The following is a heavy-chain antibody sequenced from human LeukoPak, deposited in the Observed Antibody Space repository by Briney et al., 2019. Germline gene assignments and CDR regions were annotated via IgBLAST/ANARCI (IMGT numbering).Heavy chain of an antibody. CDR2: VKGGGIST. D-gene: IGHD2-2*01. J-gene: IGHJ3*02. Sequence: GGSLRLSCAASGFTFTKFWMHWVRQAPGRGLVWVSRVKGGGISTLYADSVKGRFTISRDNAKNTLYLQMNSLRADDTALYYCATGPYAAFEMWGQGTMVTVSS. V-gene: IGHV3-74*01. CDR3: ATGPYAAFEM. CDR1: GFTFTKFW.